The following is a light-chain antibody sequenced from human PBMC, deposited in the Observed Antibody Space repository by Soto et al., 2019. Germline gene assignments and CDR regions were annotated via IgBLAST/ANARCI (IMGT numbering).Light chain of an antibody. CDR2: AAS. CDR1: QGISNY. V-gene: IGKV1-27*01. J-gene: IGKJ1*01. Sequence: DIQMTQSPSSLSASVGDTVTITCRASQGISNYLAWYQQKPGQVPNLLIYAASTLQSGVPSRFSGSGSGTDITLTISSLRPEDVATYYCQKYNNAPRTFGQGTKAEI. CDR3: QKYNNAPRT.